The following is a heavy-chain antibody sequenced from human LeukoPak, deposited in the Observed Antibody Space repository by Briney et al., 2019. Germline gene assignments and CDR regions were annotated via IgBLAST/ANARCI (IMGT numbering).Heavy chain of an antibody. Sequence: PGGSLRLSCAASGFTFSSYAMSWVRQAPEKGLEWVSGISGSGGNTYYADSVEGRFTISRDNSKNTLYLQMNSLRAEDTAVYYCATAYPHSSAGAFDIWGQGTMVTVSS. V-gene: IGHV3-23*01. J-gene: IGHJ3*02. CDR3: ATAYPHSSAGAFDI. D-gene: IGHD6-25*01. CDR1: GFTFSSYA. CDR2: ISGSGGNT.